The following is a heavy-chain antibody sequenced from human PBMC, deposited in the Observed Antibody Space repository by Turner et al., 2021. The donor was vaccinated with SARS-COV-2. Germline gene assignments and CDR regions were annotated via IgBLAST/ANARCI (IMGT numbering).Heavy chain of an antibody. Sequence: QLQQVQSGTEVKKPGASVRGSCKASGYTFTDYYRHWERQAPGQGLQWIGWINPNSVCTNYAQTFQGRVTMTRDTSISAAYMELSRLRSDDTAMYFCASANDRVTATFYYYGMDVWGQGTTVTVSS. CDR1: GYTFTDYY. CDR2: INPNSVCT. D-gene: IGHD2-21*02. J-gene: IGHJ6*02. CDR3: ASANDRVTATFYYYGMDV. V-gene: IGHV1-2*02.